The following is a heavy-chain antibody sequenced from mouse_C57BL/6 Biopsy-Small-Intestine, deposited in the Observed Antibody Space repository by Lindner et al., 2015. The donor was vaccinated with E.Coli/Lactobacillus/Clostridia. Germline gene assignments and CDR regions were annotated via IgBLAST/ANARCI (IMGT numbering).Heavy chain of an antibody. CDR3: ARWDGSNYAMDY. CDR1: GYTFTGYW. J-gene: IGHJ4*01. V-gene: IGHV1-9*01. D-gene: IGHD1-1*01. CDR2: ILPGSSST. Sequence: VQLQESGAELMKPGASVKLSCKATGYTFTGYWIEWVKQRPGHGLEWIGEILPGSSSTNYNEKFKGKATFTADTSSNTAYMQLSSLTSEDSAVYFCARWDGSNYAMDYWGQGTSVTVSS.